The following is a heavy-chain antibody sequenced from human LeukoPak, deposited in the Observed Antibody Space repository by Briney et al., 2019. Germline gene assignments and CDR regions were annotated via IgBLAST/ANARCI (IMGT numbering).Heavy chain of an antibody. CDR2: MYTSGST. CDR3: ARGGDTYCGGDCYSFDY. Sequence: SQTLSLTCTVSGDSISSGSYYWAWIRQPAGKGLEWIGRMYTSGSTDYNPSLKSRVTISVDTSKNEFSLKLSSVTAADTAVYYCARGGDTYCGGDCYSFDYWGQGTLVTVSS. D-gene: IGHD2-21*02. V-gene: IGHV4-61*02. CDR1: GDSISSGSYY. J-gene: IGHJ4*02.